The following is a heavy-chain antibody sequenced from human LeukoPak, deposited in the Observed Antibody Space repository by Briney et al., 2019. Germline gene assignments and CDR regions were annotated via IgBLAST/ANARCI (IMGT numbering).Heavy chain of an antibody. CDR1: GFTFGDYA. CDR3: TRGGASGLYYFDY. J-gene: IGHJ4*02. V-gene: IGHV3-49*04. CDR2: IRNKAYGATT. Sequence: GRSVTLSCTTSGFTFGDYAMSWVRPAPGKGLEWVGFIRNKAYGATTEYAASVKGRFTISRDDSKSIAYLQMNSLKTEDTAVYYCTRGGASGLYYFDYWGQGALVTVSS. D-gene: IGHD6-19*01.